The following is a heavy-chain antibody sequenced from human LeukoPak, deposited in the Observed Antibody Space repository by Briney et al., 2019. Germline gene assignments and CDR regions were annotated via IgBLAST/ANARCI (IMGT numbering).Heavy chain of an antibody. Sequence: GGSLRLSCAASGFIFSTYGMHWVRQAPGKGLVWVSRSKNDGRSTSYADSVKGRFTISRDSAKNTLFLQMDSLRAEDTAVYYCAKSGCSSTSCYGLFSGWFDPWGQGTLVTVSS. V-gene: IGHV3-74*01. CDR3: AKSGCSSTSCYGLFSGWFDP. D-gene: IGHD2-2*01. CDR2: SKNDGRST. J-gene: IGHJ5*02. CDR1: GFIFSTYG.